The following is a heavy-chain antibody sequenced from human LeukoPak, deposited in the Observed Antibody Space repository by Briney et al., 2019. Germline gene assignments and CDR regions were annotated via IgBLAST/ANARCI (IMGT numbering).Heavy chain of an antibody. D-gene: IGHD3-9*01. CDR2: IRGSGGST. V-gene: IGHV3-23*01. J-gene: IGHJ4*02. Sequence: QPGGSLRLSCAASGFTFSSYGMSWVRQAPGKGLVWVSAIRGSGGSTYYADSVKGRFTISRDNSKNSLYLQMNSLRAEDTAVYYCAKGANLRYFDWLHFDYWGQGTLVTVSS. CDR3: AKGANLRYFDWLHFDY. CDR1: GFTFSSYG.